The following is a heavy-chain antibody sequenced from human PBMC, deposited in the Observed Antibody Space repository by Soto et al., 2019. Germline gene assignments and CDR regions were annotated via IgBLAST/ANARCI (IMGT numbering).Heavy chain of an antibody. D-gene: IGHD3-3*01. Sequence: QVQLVESGGGVVQPGTSLRLSCAASGFTFSSYGMHWVRQAPGKGLEWVAVISYDGSNKYYADSVKGRFTISRDNSKNTLYLQMNSLRAEDTAVYYCAKQGNSGFLEWFGYCFDYWGQGTLVTVSS. V-gene: IGHV3-30*18. CDR1: GFTFSSYG. J-gene: IGHJ4*02. CDR3: AKQGNSGFLEWFGYCFDY. CDR2: ISYDGSNK.